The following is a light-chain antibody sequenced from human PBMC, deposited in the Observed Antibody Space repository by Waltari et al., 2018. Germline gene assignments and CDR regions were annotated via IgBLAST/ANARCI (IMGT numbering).Light chain of an antibody. CDR3: QQYDNLPLT. Sequence: DIQMTQSPSSLSASVGDRVTITFQASQYINNHLNLYQQKQWKAPQLLIYDASNLETEVPSRFSGRGSGTDFTFTITSLQPEDIATYYCQQYDNLPLTFGGGTKVEI. V-gene: IGKV1-33*01. CDR2: DAS. CDR1: QYINNH. J-gene: IGKJ4*01.